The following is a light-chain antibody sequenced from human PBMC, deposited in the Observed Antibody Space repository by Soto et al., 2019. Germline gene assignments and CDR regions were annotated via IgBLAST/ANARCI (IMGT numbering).Light chain of an antibody. CDR2: RDK. CDR1: NIGSKN. J-gene: IGLJ2*01. CDR3: QVWDGSIAVV. V-gene: IGLV3-9*01. Sequence: SYELTQPLAVSVALGQTARITCGGNNIGSKNVHWYQQKPGQAPVLVVYRDKNRPSGIPERFSGSNSENAATLTISRVQDGDEAEYYCQVWDGSIAVVFGGGTKLTVL.